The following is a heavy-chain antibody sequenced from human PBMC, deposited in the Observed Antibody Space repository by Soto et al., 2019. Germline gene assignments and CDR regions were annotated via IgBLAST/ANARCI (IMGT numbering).Heavy chain of an antibody. CDR3: ARHDRYSSSSTPESHP. J-gene: IGHJ5*02. Sequence: GECLKISCKGSGYSFTSYWISRVRQMPGKGLEWMGRIDPSDSYTNYSPSFQGHVTISADKSISTAYLQWSSLKASDTAMYYCARHDRYSSSSTPESHPWGQATLVPVSS. CDR2: IDPSDSYT. D-gene: IGHD6-6*01. V-gene: IGHV5-10-1*01. CDR1: GYSFTSYW.